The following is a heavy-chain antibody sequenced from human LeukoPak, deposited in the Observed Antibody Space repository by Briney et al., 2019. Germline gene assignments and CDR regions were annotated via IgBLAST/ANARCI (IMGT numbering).Heavy chain of an antibody. Sequence: PSETLSLTCAVYGGSFSGYYWSWIRQPPGKGLEWIGEISHSGSTNYNPSLKSRVTISVDTSKNQFSLKLSSVTAADTAVYYCATTSGYASRAFDYWGQGTLVTVSS. D-gene: IGHD5-12*01. CDR2: ISHSGST. J-gene: IGHJ4*02. CDR1: GGSFSGYY. V-gene: IGHV4-34*01. CDR3: ATTSGYASRAFDY.